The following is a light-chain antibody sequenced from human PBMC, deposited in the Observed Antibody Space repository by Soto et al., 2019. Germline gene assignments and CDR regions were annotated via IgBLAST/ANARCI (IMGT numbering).Light chain of an antibody. CDR1: QSLLHSNGYNY. Sequence: DIVMTQSPLSLPVTPGEPASISCRSSQSLLHSNGYNYLDWYLQKPGQSPQLLIYLGSNRASGVPARFSGSGSGTDCTLKISRVEAEDVGVYYCMQALQTPFTFGPGTKVDIK. V-gene: IGKV2-28*01. CDR3: MQALQTPFT. CDR2: LGS. J-gene: IGKJ3*01.